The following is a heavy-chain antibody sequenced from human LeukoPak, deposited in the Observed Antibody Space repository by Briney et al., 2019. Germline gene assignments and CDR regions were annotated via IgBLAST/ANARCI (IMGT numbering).Heavy chain of an antibody. V-gene: IGHV3-30*18. CDR1: GFTFSTYG. CDR3: AKSKWERLLFTHSDY. J-gene: IGHJ4*02. CDR2: ISSDGSNT. Sequence: GGSLRLSCAASGFTFSTYGMHWVRQAPGKGLEWVAIISSDGSNTYYTDSMKGRFTISRDNSKNTLYLQMSSLRVEDTAVYYCAKSKWERLLFTHSDYWGQGTLVTVSS. D-gene: IGHD1-26*01.